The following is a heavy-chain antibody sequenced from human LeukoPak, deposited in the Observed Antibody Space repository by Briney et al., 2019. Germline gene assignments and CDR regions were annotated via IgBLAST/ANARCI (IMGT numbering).Heavy chain of an antibody. V-gene: IGHV1-69*13. CDR3: ARDQNYYGSGSIWFDP. D-gene: IGHD3-10*01. CDR2: IIPIFGTA. Sequence: SVKVSCKASGGTFSSYAISWVRQAPGQGLEWMGGIIPIFGTANYAQKFQGRVTITADESTSTAYMELSSLRSEDTAVYYCARDQNYYGSGSIWFDPWGQGTLVTVSS. CDR1: GGTFSSYA. J-gene: IGHJ5*02.